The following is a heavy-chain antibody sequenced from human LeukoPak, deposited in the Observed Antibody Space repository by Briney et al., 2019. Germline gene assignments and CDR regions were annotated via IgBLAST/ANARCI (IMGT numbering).Heavy chain of an antibody. J-gene: IGHJ4*02. Sequence: GGSLRLSCAASGFTFSSYAMTWVRQAPGKGLEWVSVISGASGGSTYDADSGKGRFTISRDNSKNTLYLQINSLRAEHTALYYFPRGGSSSWYPNFDYWGQGTLVTVSS. CDR1: GFTFSSYA. D-gene: IGHD6-13*01. V-gene: IGHV3-23*01. CDR2: ISGASGGST. CDR3: PRGGSSSWYPNFDY.